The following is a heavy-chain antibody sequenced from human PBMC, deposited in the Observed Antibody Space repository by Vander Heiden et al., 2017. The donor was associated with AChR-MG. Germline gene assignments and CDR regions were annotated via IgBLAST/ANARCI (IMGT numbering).Heavy chain of an antibody. V-gene: IGHV3-33*01. Sequence: QVPLVESGGGVVHPGRSLRLSGEAQGLTFRSYGMHWVRQAPGKGLEWVAFIWYDGSNKYYADSVKGRFTISRDNSKNTLYLQMNSLRAEDTAVYYCARDFSAWGQGTRVTVSA. D-gene: IGHD3-3*02. CDR2: IWYDGSNK. CDR1: GLTFRSYG. CDR3: ARDFSA. J-gene: IGHJ5*02.